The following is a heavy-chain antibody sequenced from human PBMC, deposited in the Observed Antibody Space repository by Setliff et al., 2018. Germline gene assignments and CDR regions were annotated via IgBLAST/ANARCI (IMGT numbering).Heavy chain of an antibody. CDR1: GLSFSIYY. CDR2: IKGDGSVK. Sequence: PGGSLRLSCATSGLSFSIYYMSWIRQAPGKGLEWVTNIKGDGSVKSYVDSVKGRFTISRDNAKNSLYLQMNSLRAEDTAVYYCARDGYSHAFDIWGQGTMVTVSS. D-gene: IGHD2-21*01. V-gene: IGHV3-7*01. J-gene: IGHJ3*02. CDR3: ARDGYSHAFDI.